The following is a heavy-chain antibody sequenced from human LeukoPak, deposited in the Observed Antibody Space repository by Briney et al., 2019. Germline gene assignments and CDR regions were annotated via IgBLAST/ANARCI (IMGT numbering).Heavy chain of an antibody. Sequence: PGGSLRLSCAASGFTFSSYWMSWVRQAPGKGLEWVANIKQGGGEKYYVDSVKGRFTISRDNAKNSLYLQMNSLRAEDTAVYYCAREDSRGAIDYWGQGTLVIVSS. D-gene: IGHD3-22*01. J-gene: IGHJ4*02. V-gene: IGHV3-7*01. CDR2: IKQGGGEK. CDR1: GFTFSSYW. CDR3: AREDSRGAIDY.